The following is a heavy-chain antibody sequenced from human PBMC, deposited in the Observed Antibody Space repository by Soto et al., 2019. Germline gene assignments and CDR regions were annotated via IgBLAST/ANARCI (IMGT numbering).Heavy chain of an antibody. V-gene: IGHV5-51*01. CDR3: ARHVVVPAARYYYGMDV. CDR2: IYPGDSDT. J-gene: IGHJ6*02. Sequence: GESLKISCKGSGYSFTSYWIGWVRQMPGKGLEWMGIIYPGDSDTKYSPSFQGQVTISADKSISTAYLQWSSLKASDTAMYYCARHVVVPAARYYYGMDVWGQGTTVTVSS. CDR1: GYSFTSYW. D-gene: IGHD2-2*01.